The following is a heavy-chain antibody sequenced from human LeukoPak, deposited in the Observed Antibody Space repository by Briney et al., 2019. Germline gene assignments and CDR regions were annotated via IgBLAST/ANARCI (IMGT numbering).Heavy chain of an antibody. CDR1: VGSVSSGSYY. Sequence: SETLSLTCTVSVGSVSSGSYYWSWIRQPPGKGLEWIGYFYYIGSTNYNPSLKSRVTISVDTSKNQFSLKLSSVTAADTAVYYCARDYYGSGSYPNPNYGMDVWGKGTTVTVSS. V-gene: IGHV4-61*01. D-gene: IGHD3-10*01. J-gene: IGHJ6*04. CDR3: ARDYYGSGSYPNPNYGMDV. CDR2: FYYIGST.